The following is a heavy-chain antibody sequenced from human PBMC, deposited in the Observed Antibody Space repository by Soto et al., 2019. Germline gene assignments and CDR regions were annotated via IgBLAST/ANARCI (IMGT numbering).Heavy chain of an antibody. CDR3: ARSRYSGYEAKFDY. Sequence: PSETLSLTCAVYGGSFSPYFWSWIRQPPGKGLEWIGDIYHSGSTNYNPSLKSRVTISVDTSKNQFSLKLSSVTAADTAVYYCARSRYSGYEAKFDYWGQGTLVTVSS. J-gene: IGHJ4*02. V-gene: IGHV4-34*01. CDR2: IYHSGST. CDR1: GGSFSPYF. D-gene: IGHD5-12*01.